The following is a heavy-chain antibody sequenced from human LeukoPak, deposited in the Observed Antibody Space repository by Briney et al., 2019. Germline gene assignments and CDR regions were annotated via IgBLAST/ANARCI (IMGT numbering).Heavy chain of an antibody. CDR1: GFTSSRYS. J-gene: IGHJ6*03. V-gene: IGHV3-7*01. CDR2: INQDGSEK. Sequence: GGSLRLSCTDSGFTSSRYSMSWVRQAPGKGLEWVANINQDGSEKYSVDSVKGRFTISRDNVKNSLYLQMNSLRAEDTAVYYCARYYYYYMDVWGKGTTVTVSS. CDR3: ARYYYYYMDV.